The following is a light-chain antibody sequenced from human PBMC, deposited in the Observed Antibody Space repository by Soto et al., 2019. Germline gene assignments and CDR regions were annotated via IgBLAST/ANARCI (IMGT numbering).Light chain of an antibody. CDR3: QQANSFTWT. CDR2: AAS. Sequence: DIQMTQSPSSVSASVGHRFTITCRASQGIARWLDWYQKKQGKAPKLLIYAASSLESGVPSRLRGSGYGTDLTITISSMKNEDFETYYCQQANSFTWTFGHGTKVDIK. J-gene: IGKJ1*01. CDR1: QGIARW. V-gene: IGKV1-12*01.